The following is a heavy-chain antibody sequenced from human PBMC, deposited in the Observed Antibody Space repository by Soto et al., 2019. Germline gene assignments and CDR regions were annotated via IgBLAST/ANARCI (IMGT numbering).Heavy chain of an antibody. D-gene: IGHD3-9*01. CDR3: KTDALTRQSTDH. J-gene: IGHJ4*02. CDR2: IKSNIDGGAT. CDR1: GFSFHLAW. V-gene: IGHV3-15*07. Sequence: EVQLVESGGGLVKPGGSLRLSCAASGFSFHLAWLNWVRQAPGKGPEWVGLIKSNIDGGATDYAAPVEGRFTISRDDSKNTLYLQMNSLRTEDTAVCYCKTDALTRQSTDHWGQGTLVTVSS.